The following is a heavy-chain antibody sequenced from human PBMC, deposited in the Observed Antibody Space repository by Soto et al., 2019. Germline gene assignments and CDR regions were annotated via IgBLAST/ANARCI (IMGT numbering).Heavy chain of an antibody. CDR3: ARVEGGSYDFWSSYSWFDP. V-gene: IGHV1-69*06. CDR2: IIPIFGTA. J-gene: IGHJ5*02. D-gene: IGHD3-3*01. Sequence: QVQLVQSGAEVKKPGSSVKVSCKASGGTFSSYAISWVRQAPGQGLEWMGGIIPIFGTANYAQKFQGRVTITADKSTSRAYMEVSSLRSEDTAVYYCARVEGGSYDFWSSYSWFDPWGQGTLVTVSS. CDR1: GGTFSSYA.